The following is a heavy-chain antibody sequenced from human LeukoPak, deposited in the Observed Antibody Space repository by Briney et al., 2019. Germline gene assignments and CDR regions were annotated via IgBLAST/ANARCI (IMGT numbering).Heavy chain of an antibody. CDR3: ARVGDYYDSSGYPDAFDI. V-gene: IGHV3-23*01. CDR2: ISGSGGST. D-gene: IGHD3-22*01. CDR1: GFTFSSYG. Sequence: GGSLRLSCAASGFTFSSYGMSWVRQAPGKGLEWVSAISGSGGSTYYADSVKGRFTISRDNSKNTLYLQMNSLRAEDTAVYYCARVGDYYDSSGYPDAFDIWGQGTMVTVSS. J-gene: IGHJ3*02.